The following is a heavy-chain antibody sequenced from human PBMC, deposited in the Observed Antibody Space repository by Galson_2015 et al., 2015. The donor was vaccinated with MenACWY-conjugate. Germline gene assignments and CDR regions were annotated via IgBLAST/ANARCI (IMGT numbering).Heavy chain of an antibody. CDR2: ITADGSET. D-gene: IGHD2-21*02. J-gene: IGHJ4*02. V-gene: IGHV3-7*03. CDR3: TRDVGDS. Sequence: SLRLSCAASGFNFRGYWMTWVRQAPGKGLEWVANITADGSETSYAASVKGRFTISRDNAKNSLYLQMNRLRDEDAAVYYCTRDVGDSWGQGTLVAVSS. CDR1: GFNFRGYW.